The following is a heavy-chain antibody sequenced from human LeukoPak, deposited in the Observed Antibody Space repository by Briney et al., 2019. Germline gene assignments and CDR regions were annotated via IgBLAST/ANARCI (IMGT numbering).Heavy chain of an antibody. V-gene: IGHV4-34*01. Sequence: SETLSLTCAVYGGSFSGYYWSWIRPPPGKGLEWIGEINHSGSTYYNPSLKSRVTISVDTSKNQFSLKLSSVTAADTAVYYCARIFTDSSLYFDYWGQGTLVTVSS. CDR2: INHSGST. J-gene: IGHJ4*02. CDR3: ARIFTDSSLYFDY. CDR1: GGSFSGYY. D-gene: IGHD6-6*01.